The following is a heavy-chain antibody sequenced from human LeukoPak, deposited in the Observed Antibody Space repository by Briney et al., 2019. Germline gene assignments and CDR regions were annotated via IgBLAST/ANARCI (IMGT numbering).Heavy chain of an antibody. J-gene: IGHJ4*02. CDR1: GGSISSGGYY. CDR3: ARTEVAAAGNQIFDY. CDR2: IYYSGST. D-gene: IGHD6-13*01. V-gene: IGHV4-31*03. Sequence: SDTLSLTCTVSGGSISSGGYYWSWIRQHPGKGLEWIGYIYYSGSTYYNPSLKSRVTISVDTSKNQFSLKLSSVTAADTAVYYCARTEVAAAGNQIFDYWGQGTLVTVSS.